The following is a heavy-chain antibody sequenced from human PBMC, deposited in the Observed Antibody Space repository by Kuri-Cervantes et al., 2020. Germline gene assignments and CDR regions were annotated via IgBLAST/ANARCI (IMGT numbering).Heavy chain of an antibody. J-gene: IGHJ4*02. CDR1: GFTFSSYA. V-gene: IGHV3-23*01. CDR2: ISGSGGST. D-gene: IGHD3-22*01. CDR3: ASRPDSSGYYIDY. Sequence: GESLKISCAASGFTFSSYAMSWVRQAPGKGLEWDSAISGSGGSTYYADSVKGRFTISRDNSKNTLYLQMNSLRAEDTAVYYCASRPDSSGYYIDYWGQGTLVTVSS.